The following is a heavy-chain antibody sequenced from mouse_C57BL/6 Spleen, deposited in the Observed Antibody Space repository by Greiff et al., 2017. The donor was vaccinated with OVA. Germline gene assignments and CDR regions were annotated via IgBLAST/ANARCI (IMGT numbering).Heavy chain of an antibody. J-gene: IGHJ4*01. D-gene: IGHD2-4*01. CDR2: ISSGSSTI. CDR1: GFTFSDYG. CDR3: ARSSYDYDGDYYAIDY. Sequence: EVQRVESGGGLVKPGGSLKLSCAASGFTFSDYGMHWVRQAPEKGLEWVAYISSGSSTIYYADTVKGRFTISRDNAKNTLFLQMTSLRSEDTAMYYCARSSYDYDGDYYAIDYWGQGTSVTVSS. V-gene: IGHV5-17*01.